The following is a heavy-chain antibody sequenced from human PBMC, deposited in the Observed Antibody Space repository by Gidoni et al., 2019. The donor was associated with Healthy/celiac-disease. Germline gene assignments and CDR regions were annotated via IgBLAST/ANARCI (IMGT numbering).Heavy chain of an antibody. CDR2: ISGSGGST. CDR1: GFTFSSYA. Sequence: EVQLLESGGGLVQPGGSLRLSCAASGFTFSSYAMSWVRQAPGKGLEWVSAISGSGGSTYYADSVKGRFTISRDNSKNTLYLQMNSLRAEDTAVYYCAKDLDPDLPLWFGELSAFDIWGQGTMVTVSS. J-gene: IGHJ3*02. CDR3: AKDLDPDLPLWFGELSAFDI. D-gene: IGHD3-10*01. V-gene: IGHV3-23*01.